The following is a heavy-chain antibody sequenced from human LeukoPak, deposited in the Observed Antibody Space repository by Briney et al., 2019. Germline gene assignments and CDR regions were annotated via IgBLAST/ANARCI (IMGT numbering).Heavy chain of an antibody. CDR2: ISGSGGST. CDR1: GFTFSSYA. D-gene: IGHD2-15*01. CDR3: AKGVVVAARGGWFDP. Sequence: GGSLRLSCAASGFTFSSYAMSWVRQAPGKGLEWVSAISGSGGSTYYADSVRGRFTISRDNSKNTLYLQMNSLRAEDTAVYYCAKGVVVAARGGWFDPWGQGTLVTVSS. V-gene: IGHV3-23*01. J-gene: IGHJ5*02.